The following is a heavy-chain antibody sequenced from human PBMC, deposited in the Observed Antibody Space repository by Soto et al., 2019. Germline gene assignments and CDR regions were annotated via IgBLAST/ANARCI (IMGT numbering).Heavy chain of an antibody. CDR2: INPNSGGT. Sequence: ASVKVSCKASGYTFTGYYMHWVRQAPGQGLEWMGWINPNSGGTNYAQKFQGWVTMTRDTSISTAYMELSRLRSEDTAVYYCATHRSVRFLEWLPEGLLGYWGQGTLVTVSS. CDR3: ATHRSVRFLEWLPEGLLGY. J-gene: IGHJ4*02. D-gene: IGHD3-3*01. CDR1: GYTFTGYY. V-gene: IGHV1-2*04.